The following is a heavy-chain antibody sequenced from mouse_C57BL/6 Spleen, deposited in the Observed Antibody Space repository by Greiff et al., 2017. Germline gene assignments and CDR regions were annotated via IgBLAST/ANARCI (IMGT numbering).Heavy chain of an antibody. V-gene: IGHV1-7*01. Sequence: QVQLQQSGAELAKPGASVKLSCTASGYTFTSYWMHWVKQRPGQGLEWIGYINPSSGYTKYNQKFKDKATLTADKSTSTAYMQLSHLTSEDSAVYYCARSNYGWDYWGQGTTLTVSS. D-gene: IGHD1-1*01. CDR3: ARSNYGWDY. CDR2: INPSSGYT. J-gene: IGHJ2*01. CDR1: GYTFTSYW.